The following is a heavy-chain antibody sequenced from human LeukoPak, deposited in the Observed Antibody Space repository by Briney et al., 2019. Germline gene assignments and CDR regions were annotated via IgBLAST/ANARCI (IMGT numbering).Heavy chain of an antibody. J-gene: IGHJ1*01. V-gene: IGHV1-18*01. CDR3: ARDIAVGDTRGEYFRH. CDR2: ISVYNGNK. D-gene: IGHD1-26*01. CDR1: GYNFSNYG. Sequence: ASVKVSCKASGYNFSNYGISWVRQAPGQGLEWMGWISVYNGNKEYAKRFRGRVTMTTDTSTNTAYMELTDLRSDDTAMFYCARDIAVGDTRGEYFRHWGQGTLVTVSS.